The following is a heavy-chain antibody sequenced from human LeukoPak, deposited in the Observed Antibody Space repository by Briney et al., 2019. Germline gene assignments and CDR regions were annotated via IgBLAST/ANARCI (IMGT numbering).Heavy chain of an antibody. J-gene: IGHJ4*02. CDR1: GFTFGDYA. V-gene: IGHV3-49*04. CDR2: IRSKAYGGAT. Sequence: GRSLRLSCTASGFTFGDYAMSWVRQAPGKGLEWVGFIRSKAYGGATEYAASVKGRFTISRDDSKSIAYLQMNSLKTEDTAVYYCTRVAVPFFDYWGQGTLVTVSS. CDR3: TRVAVPFFDY. D-gene: IGHD6-19*01.